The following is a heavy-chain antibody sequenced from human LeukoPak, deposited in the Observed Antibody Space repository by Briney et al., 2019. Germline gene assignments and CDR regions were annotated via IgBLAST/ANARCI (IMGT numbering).Heavy chain of an antibody. CDR1: GFTFSDYW. CDR3: ARDRGPRTGFMVREAYDY. D-gene: IGHD3-10*01. V-gene: IGHV3-74*01. Sequence: GGSLRLSCAASGFTFSDYWIHWVRQAPGKGLVWVSRINTDGSITNYADSVKGRFSISRDNAKHTLYLQMRSLRAEDTAVYYCARDRGPRTGFMVREAYDYWGQGTLVTVSS. J-gene: IGHJ4*02. CDR2: INTDGSIT.